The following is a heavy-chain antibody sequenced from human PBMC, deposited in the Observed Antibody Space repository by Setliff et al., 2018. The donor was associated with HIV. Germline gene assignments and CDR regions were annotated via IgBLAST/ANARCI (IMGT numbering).Heavy chain of an antibody. Sequence: PSETLSLTCDVSGFSISSRYYWGWIRQSPGKGLEWIGNIYHTGSSYYNPSLNDRATISLDTSKNHFSLKLRSVTAADTAVYYCAQLGMVDDFDYWGQGTLVTVSS. CDR2: IYHTGSS. V-gene: IGHV4-38-2*01. J-gene: IGHJ4*02. CDR3: AQLGMVDDFDY. D-gene: IGHD1-1*01. CDR1: GFSISSRYY.